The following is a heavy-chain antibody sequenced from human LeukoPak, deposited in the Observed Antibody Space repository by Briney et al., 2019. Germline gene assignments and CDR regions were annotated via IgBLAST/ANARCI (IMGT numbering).Heavy chain of an antibody. Sequence: SETLSLTCTVSGGSISSYYWSWIRQPPGKGLKWIGYIYYSGSTSYNPSLKSRVTISVGTSKNQFSLKLNSVTAADTAVYYCAREPRYCSRTTSCYHANYFYYMDVWGKGTTVTVSS. D-gene: IGHD2-2*01. CDR1: GGSISSYY. J-gene: IGHJ6*03. CDR2: IYYSGST. V-gene: IGHV4-59*01. CDR3: AREPRYCSRTTSCYHANYFYYMDV.